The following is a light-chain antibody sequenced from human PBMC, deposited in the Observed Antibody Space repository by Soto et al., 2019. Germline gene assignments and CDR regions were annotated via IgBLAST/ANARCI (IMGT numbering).Light chain of an antibody. CDR2: DVT. V-gene: IGLV2-11*01. CDR1: SHNVGGYNF. J-gene: IGLJ2*01. CDR3: SSYIAGDILL. Sequence: QSALTQPRSVSGSLGHSVTISCSGTSHNVGGYNFVSWYQHPPGHAPKLIIYDVTKRPSGVPDRFSGSKSGTTASLTISGLQAADEADYYCSSYIAGDILLFGGGTKLTVL.